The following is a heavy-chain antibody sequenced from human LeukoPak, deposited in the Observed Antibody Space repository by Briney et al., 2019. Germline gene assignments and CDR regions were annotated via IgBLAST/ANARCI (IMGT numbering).Heavy chain of an antibody. D-gene: IGHD2-21*02. CDR3: AREGDAYYYYYYMDV. V-gene: IGHV3-7*03. Sequence: GGSLRLSCAASGFTFSSYWMSWVRQAPGKGLEWVANIKQDGSEKYYVDSVKGRFTISRDNAKNSLYLQMNSLRAEDTALYYCAREGDAYYYYYYMDVWGKGTTVTVSS. CDR2: IKQDGSEK. CDR1: GFTFSSYW. J-gene: IGHJ6*03.